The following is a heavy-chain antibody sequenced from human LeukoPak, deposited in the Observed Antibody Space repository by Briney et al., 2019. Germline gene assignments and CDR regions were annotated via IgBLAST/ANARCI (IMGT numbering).Heavy chain of an antibody. V-gene: IGHV4-59*12. CDR1: GGSINNYF. J-gene: IGHJ6*03. Sequence: PSETLSLTCTVSGGSINNYFWSWIRQPPGKGLEWIGSIYYSGSTYYNPSLKSRVTISVDTSKNQFSLKLSSVTAADTAVYYCARDSRKVPAAILNYMDVWGKGTTVTVSS. CDR3: ARDSRKVPAAILNYMDV. CDR2: IYYSGST. D-gene: IGHD2-2*01.